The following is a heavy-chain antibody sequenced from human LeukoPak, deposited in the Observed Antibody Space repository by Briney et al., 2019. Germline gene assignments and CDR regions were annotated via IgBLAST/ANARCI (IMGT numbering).Heavy chain of an antibody. CDR2: IYSGGST. V-gene: IGHV3-66*02. CDR1: GFTVSSNY. CDR3: ARVASEWAARPHSTFYSYYYYMDV. D-gene: IGHD6-6*01. J-gene: IGHJ6*03. Sequence: GGALRLSCAASGFTVSSNYMSWVLQAPGKGLEGGSVIYSGGSTYYADSVKGRFTIYRDNYKNTLYLQMNSLRAEDTAVYYCARVASEWAARPHSTFYSYYYYMDVWGKGTTVTVSS.